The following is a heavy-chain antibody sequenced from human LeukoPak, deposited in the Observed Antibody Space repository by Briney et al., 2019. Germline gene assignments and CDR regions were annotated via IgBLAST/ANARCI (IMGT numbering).Heavy chain of an antibody. CDR3: ARGRPGLASAGTYDF. CDR1: GYTFTSCD. J-gene: IGHJ4*02. D-gene: IGHD6-13*01. Sequence: ASVKVSCKASGYTFTSCDINWVRQAPGQGLEWMGWMNPNSGKTGHARKFQGRVTMTKNTSISTAYMEVSSLGYEDTAIYYCARGRPGLASAGTYDFWGQGTLITVSS. V-gene: IGHV1-8*01. CDR2: MNPNSGKT.